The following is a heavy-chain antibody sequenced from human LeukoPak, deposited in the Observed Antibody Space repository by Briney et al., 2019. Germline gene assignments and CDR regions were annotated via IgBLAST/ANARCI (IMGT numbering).Heavy chain of an antibody. J-gene: IGHJ4*02. V-gene: IGHV4-59*01. CDR2: IDHSGST. CDR1: GGSISSYY. CDR3: ARLKATVSIHAYFDS. Sequence: PSETLSLTCTVSGGSISSYYWSWIRQPPGKGLEWIGYIDHSGSTNYNPSLKSRVSISSDTSKNQFSLELSSVTAADTAVYYCARLKATVSIHAYFDSWGQGTPVTVSS. D-gene: IGHD4-17*01.